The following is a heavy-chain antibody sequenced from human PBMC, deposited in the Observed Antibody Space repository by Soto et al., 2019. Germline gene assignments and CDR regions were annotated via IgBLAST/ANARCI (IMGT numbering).Heavy chain of an antibody. CDR2: IYYSGST. V-gene: IGHV4-31*03. CDR3: ARVKAVAGFTSDF. Sequence: SETLSLTCTVSGGSISSGGYYWSWIRQHPGKGLEWIGYIYYSGSTYYNPSLKSRVTISVDTSKNHISLKLSSVTAADTAVYSCARVKAVAGFTSDFWGQGPLVTVSS. J-gene: IGHJ4*02. CDR1: GGSISSGGYY. D-gene: IGHD6-19*01.